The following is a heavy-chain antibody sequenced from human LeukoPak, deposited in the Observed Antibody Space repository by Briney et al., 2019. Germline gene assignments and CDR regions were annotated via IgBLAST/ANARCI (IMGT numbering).Heavy chain of an antibody. CDR2: IYLNGIT. V-gene: IGHV4-4*08. J-gene: IGHJ2*01. D-gene: IGHD3-22*01. CDR1: GGSLFSYY. CDR3: ARRAYYDSSGYHPTAGYFDL. Sequence: SETLSLTCTVSGGSLFSYYWNWIRQSPGKGLEWIGLIYLNGITSYNPSLMSRGSISIATSRNQFSLRLTSVTAADTAMYYSARRAYYDSSGYHPTAGYFDLWGRGTLVTVSS.